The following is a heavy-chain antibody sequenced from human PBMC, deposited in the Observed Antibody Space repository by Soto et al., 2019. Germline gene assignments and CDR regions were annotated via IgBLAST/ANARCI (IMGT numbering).Heavy chain of an antibody. V-gene: IGHV4-31*03. Sequence: QVQLPESRPGLVKPSQTLSLTCTVSGGSISSGGYYWSWVRQHPGNGLDSIGYIYYSGSTYYNPSLTSRVIITLDTSKNQYPLKLSSVTAADTAVYYCASVWGYGGNSRFDYWGQGTLVIDSS. CDR3: ASVWGYGGNSRFDY. CDR2: IYYSGST. D-gene: IGHD4-17*01. J-gene: IGHJ4*02. CDR1: GGSISSGGYY.